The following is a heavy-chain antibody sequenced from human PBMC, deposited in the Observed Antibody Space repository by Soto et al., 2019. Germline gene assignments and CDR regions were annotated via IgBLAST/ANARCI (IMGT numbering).Heavy chain of an antibody. Sequence: GGSLTLTCAASGFTFSRYAMSWVRQAPGKGMELVSSIRCSDHSTYYADSVKGRFTISRDKSKDTLYLQMTNLRAEDTAVYYCVRNGGSNAWGDFDSWGQGTLVTVSS. D-gene: IGHD3-16*01. V-gene: IGHV3-23*01. CDR3: VRNGGSNAWGDFDS. CDR2: IRCSDHST. CDR1: GFTFSRYA. J-gene: IGHJ4*02.